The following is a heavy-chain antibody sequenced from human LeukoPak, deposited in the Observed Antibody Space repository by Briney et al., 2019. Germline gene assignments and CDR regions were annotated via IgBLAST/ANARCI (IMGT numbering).Heavy chain of an antibody. D-gene: IGHD6-13*01. CDR1: GFTFDEYA. CDR2: ISWNSGSI. J-gene: IGHJ4*02. V-gene: IGHV3-9*01. Sequence: SLRLSCAASGFTFDEYAMHWVRQAPGKGLEWVSGISWNSGSIGYADSVKGRFTISRDNAKNSLYLQMNSLRAEDTALYYCAKDKVAAAGGEFDYWGQGTLVTVSS. CDR3: AKDKVAAAGGEFDY.